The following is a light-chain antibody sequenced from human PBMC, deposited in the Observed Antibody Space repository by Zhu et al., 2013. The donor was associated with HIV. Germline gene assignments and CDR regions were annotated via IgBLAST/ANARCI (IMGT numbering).Light chain of an antibody. V-gene: IGKV3D-15*01. Sequence: EIVMTQSPGTLSLSPGERATLSCRASQNVSSSYLVWYQQKPGQAPRLLISGASSRATGIPDRFSGSGSGTDFSLTISSLQSEDSAVYYCQQYNNWLRTFGQGTKVEIK. CDR2: GAS. CDR3: QQYNNWLRT. J-gene: IGKJ1*01. CDR1: QNVSSSY.